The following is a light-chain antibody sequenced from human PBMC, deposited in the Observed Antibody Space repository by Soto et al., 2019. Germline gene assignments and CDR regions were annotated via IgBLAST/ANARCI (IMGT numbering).Light chain of an antibody. V-gene: IGKV1-5*03. CDR2: KAS. CDR3: QQYNSYAWT. Sequence: DIQMTQSPSTLSASVGDRVNITCRASQSISSWLAWYQQKPGKAPKLLIYKASSLESGVPSRFSGSRSGTEFTLTISSLQPDDFATYYCQQYNSYAWTFGQGTKVEFK. J-gene: IGKJ1*01. CDR1: QSISSW.